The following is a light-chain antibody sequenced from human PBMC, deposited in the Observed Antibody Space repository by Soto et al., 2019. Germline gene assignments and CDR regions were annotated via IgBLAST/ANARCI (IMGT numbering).Light chain of an antibody. V-gene: IGLV2-14*01. J-gene: IGLJ1*01. Sequence: QCVLTQPASVSGSPGQSITISCTGTSSEVGGYNYVSWYQQHPGKAPKLMIYDVSNRPSGVSNRFSGSKSGNTASLTISGLQAEDEADYYCSSYTSSSTRVFGTGTKVTVL. CDR1: SSEVGGYNY. CDR2: DVS. CDR3: SSYTSSSTRV.